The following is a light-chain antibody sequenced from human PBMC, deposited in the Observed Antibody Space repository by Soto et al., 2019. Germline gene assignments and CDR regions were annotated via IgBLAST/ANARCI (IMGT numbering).Light chain of an antibody. Sequence: DIQMTQSPSTLSGSVGDRVTITCRASQTISSWLAWYQQKPGKAPKLLIYKASTLKSGVPSRFSGSGSGTEFTLTISSLQPDDFATYYCQQYTTYPWTFGRGTKVDIK. CDR1: QTISSW. V-gene: IGKV1-5*03. CDR3: QQYTTYPWT. J-gene: IGKJ1*01. CDR2: KAS.